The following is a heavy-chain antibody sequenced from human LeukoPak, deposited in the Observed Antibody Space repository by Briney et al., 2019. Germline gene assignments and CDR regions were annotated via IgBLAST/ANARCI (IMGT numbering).Heavy chain of an antibody. V-gene: IGHV4-4*02. CDR3: AREDYDILTGVDY. D-gene: IGHD3-9*01. CDR1: GGSISSTNW. CDR2: ISHSGST. Sequence: SGTLSLTCAVSGGSISSTNWWSWVRQPPGKGLEWIGEISHSGSTNYNPSLKSRVTISVDKSKNQFSLKLSSVTAADTAVYYCAREDYDILTGVDYWGQGTLVTVSS. J-gene: IGHJ4*02.